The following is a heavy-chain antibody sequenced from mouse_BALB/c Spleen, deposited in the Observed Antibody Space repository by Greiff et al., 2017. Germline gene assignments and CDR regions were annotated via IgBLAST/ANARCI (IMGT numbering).Heavy chain of an antibody. CDR2: ISYSGST. V-gene: IGHV3-2*02. CDR3: VSYYGSSYVTDWFAY. CDR1: GYSITSDYA. D-gene: IGHD1-1*01. Sequence: EVQLQQSGPGLVKPSQSLSLTCTVTGYSITSDYAWNWIRQFPGNKLEWMGYISYSGSTSYNPSLKSRISITRDTSKNQFFLQLNSVTTEDTATYYCVSYYGSSYVTDWFAYWGQGTLVTVSA. J-gene: IGHJ3*01.